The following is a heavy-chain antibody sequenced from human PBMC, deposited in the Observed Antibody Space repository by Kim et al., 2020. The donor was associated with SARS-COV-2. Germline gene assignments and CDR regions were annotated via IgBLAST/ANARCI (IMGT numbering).Heavy chain of an antibody. V-gene: IGHV4-59*01. J-gene: IGHJ2*01. CDR1: GGSISSYY. D-gene: IGHD2-15*01. CDR3: ARDHRAWSPYTANWYFDL. Sequence: SESLSLTCTVSGGSISSYYWSWIRQPAGTGLEWIGYIHYSGTTNYNTSLKRRATISVDTSKTQLSLKLGSVTATDTAGYYCARDHRAWSPYTANWYFDL. CDR2: IHYSGTT.